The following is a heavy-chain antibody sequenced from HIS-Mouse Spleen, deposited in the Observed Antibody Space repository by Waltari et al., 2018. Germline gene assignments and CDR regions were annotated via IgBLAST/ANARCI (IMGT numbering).Heavy chain of an antibody. V-gene: IGHV4-39*07. CDR3: AREIPYSSSWYDWYFDL. D-gene: IGHD6-13*01. CDR2: IDYSGRN. J-gene: IGHJ2*01. CDR1: GCSISSSSSY. Sequence: QLQLQESGPGLVKPSETLSLTCTVSGCSISSSSSYWGWIRQPPGKGLEWIGSIDYSGRNYDNPSLKSRVTIAVETSKNQFSLKLSSVTAADTAVYYCAREIPYSSSWYDWYFDLWGRGTLVTVSS.